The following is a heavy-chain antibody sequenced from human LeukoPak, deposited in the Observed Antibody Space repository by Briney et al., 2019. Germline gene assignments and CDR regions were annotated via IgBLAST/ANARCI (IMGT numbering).Heavy chain of an antibody. CDR2: IYYTAST. V-gene: IGHV4-39*01. CDR1: GGSISSSGYY. D-gene: IGHD2-2*02. CDR3: ARHPGSHCSTTTCYTGGVFDY. Sequence: PSETLSLTCTVSGGSISSSGYYWGWIRQPPGKGLEWIGSIYYTASTFYNPSLKSRVTISADTSKNQFSLKLSSVTAADTAVYYCARHPGSHCSTTTCYTGGVFDYWGQGTLVTVSS. J-gene: IGHJ4*02.